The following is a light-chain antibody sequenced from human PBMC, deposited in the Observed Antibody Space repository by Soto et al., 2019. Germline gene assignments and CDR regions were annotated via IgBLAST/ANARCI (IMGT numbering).Light chain of an antibody. CDR3: QQRGKWPST. V-gene: IGKV3-11*01. CDR2: DEY. J-gene: IGKJ2*02. CDR1: QSVDRY. Sequence: EVVLTQSPDTLSFSPEETATLSCRASQSVDRYVPWYQQNLGQAPILLIYDEYTRATGVGARFTGSGSATDFSLTITSLEPEDFAVYYCQQRGKWPSTFGPGTKVEMK.